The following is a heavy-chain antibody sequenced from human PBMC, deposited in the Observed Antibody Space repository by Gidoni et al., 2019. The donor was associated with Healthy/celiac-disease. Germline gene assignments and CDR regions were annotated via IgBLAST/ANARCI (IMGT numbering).Heavy chain of an antibody. CDR2: IYYSGST. Sequence: QVQLQESGPGLVKPSQTLSLTCTVSGGSISSGDYYWSWIRQPPGKGLEWIGYIYYSGSTYYNPSLKSRVTISVDTSSVTAADTAVYYCARDGGPHCSGGSCYGMDVWGQGTTVTVSS. CDR3: ARDGGPHCSGGSCYGMDV. CDR1: GGSISSGDYY. J-gene: IGHJ6*02. V-gene: IGHV4-30-4*01. D-gene: IGHD2-15*01.